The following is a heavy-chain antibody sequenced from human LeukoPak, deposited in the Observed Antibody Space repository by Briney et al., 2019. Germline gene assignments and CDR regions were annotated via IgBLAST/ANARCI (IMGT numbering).Heavy chain of an antibody. Sequence: SETLSLTCAVYGGSFSGYYWSWIRQPPGKGLEWIGEINHSGSTNYNPSLKSRVTISVEKYKNKFSLKLSSVTAADTAVYYCARQSHILTGYYRSFAIDYWGQGTLVTVSS. J-gene: IGHJ4*02. CDR1: GGSFSGYY. CDR3: ARQSHILTGYYRSFAIDY. D-gene: IGHD3-9*01. CDR2: INHSGST. V-gene: IGHV4-34*01.